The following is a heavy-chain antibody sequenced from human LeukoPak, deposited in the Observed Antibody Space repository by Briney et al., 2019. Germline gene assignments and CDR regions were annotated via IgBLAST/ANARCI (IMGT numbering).Heavy chain of an antibody. CDR3: AKSGIAARRAGYYFDY. Sequence: PGGSLRLSCAASGFTFSSYAMSWVRQAPGKGLEWVSAFSGSGGSTYYADSVKGRFTISRDNSKNTLYLQMNSLRAEDTAVYYCAKSGIAARRAGYYFDYRGQGTLVTVSS. CDR1: GFTFSSYA. D-gene: IGHD6-6*01. V-gene: IGHV3-23*01. CDR2: FSGSGGST. J-gene: IGHJ4*02.